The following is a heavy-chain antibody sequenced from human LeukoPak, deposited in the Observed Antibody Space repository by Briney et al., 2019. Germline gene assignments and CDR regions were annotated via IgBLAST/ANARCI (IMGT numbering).Heavy chain of an antibody. D-gene: IGHD5-18*01. CDR3: AGGPCTACLDYYYGMDV. J-gene: IGHJ6*02. V-gene: IGHV3-7*01. CDR1: GFIFTNYF. Sequence: GGSLRLSCAASGFIFTNYFMSWVRQAPGKGLEWVANIKRDGSERYYVDSVKGRFTISRDNAKNSLYLQMNSLRAEDTAVYYCAGGPCTACLDYYYGMDVWGQGTTVTVSS. CDR2: IKRDGSER.